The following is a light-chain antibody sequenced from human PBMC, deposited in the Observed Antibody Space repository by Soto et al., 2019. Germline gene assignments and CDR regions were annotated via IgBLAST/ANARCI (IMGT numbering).Light chain of an antibody. CDR2: KAS. CDR3: QQYNTYSKT. V-gene: IGKV1-5*03. J-gene: IGKJ1*01. CDR1: QTISSW. Sequence: DIQMTQSPSTLSGSVGDRVTITCRDSQTISSWLAWYQQKPGKAPKLLIYKASTLTSGVPSRFSGSGAGTAFTLTISSLQSDDVATYFCQQYNTYSKTFGQGTKVDIK.